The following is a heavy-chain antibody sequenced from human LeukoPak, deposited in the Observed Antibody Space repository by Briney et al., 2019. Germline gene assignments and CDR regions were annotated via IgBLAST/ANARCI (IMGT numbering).Heavy chain of an antibody. Sequence: SETLSLTCTVSGGSISSSSYYWGWIRQPPGKGLEWIGSIYYSGSTNYNPSLKSRVTISVDTSKNQFSLKLSSVTAADTAVYYCARGRGLAELWLLSTFDYWGQGTLVTVSS. CDR3: ARGRGLAELWLLSTFDY. D-gene: IGHD5-18*01. CDR2: IYYSGST. J-gene: IGHJ4*02. V-gene: IGHV4-39*07. CDR1: GGSISSSSYY.